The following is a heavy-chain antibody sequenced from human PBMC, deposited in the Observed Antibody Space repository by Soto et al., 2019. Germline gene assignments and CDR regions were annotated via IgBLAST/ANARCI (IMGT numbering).Heavy chain of an antibody. V-gene: IGHV4-4*02. CDR2: IFHDGTA. Sequence: SETLSLTCAFSVVSISSGNWWTWVRESPQRGLEYIGEIFHDGTANYYPSFERRVAISVDTSKNQFSLKLTSVTAADTAIYFCARLVYDTSLNYMYFDFLGQGTLVTVS. CDR3: ARLVYDTSLNYMYFDF. CDR1: VVSISSGNW. J-gene: IGHJ4*02. D-gene: IGHD3-22*01.